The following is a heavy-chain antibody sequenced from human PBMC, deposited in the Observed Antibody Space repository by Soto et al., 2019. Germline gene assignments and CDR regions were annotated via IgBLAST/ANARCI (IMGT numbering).Heavy chain of an antibody. V-gene: IGHV4-59*08. CDR3: ARAGFSYGHLLF. CDR1: GGSISSYY. D-gene: IGHD3-10*01. Sequence: LSLTCTVSGGSISSYYWSWIRQPPGKGLEWIGYIYYSGSTNYNPSLKSRVTISVDTSKNQFSLSLTSVTAADTAVYYCARAGFSYGHLLFWGQGIRVTVSS. J-gene: IGHJ4*02. CDR2: IYYSGST.